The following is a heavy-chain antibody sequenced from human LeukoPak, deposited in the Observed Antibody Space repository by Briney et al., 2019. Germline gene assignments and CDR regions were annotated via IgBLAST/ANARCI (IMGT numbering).Heavy chain of an antibody. V-gene: IGHV3-33*01. CDR1: GFTFSTYG. D-gene: IGHD5-18*01. CDR2: IWYDGSDK. CDR3: ASSGGGYSCDT. Sequence: QPGRSLRLSCAVSGFTFSTYGMHWVRQAPGKGLEWVAVIWYDGSDKYYADSVKGRFTISRDNSKNTLYLQMNSLRAEDTAVYFCASSGGGYSCDTWGQGTLVTVSS. J-gene: IGHJ5*02.